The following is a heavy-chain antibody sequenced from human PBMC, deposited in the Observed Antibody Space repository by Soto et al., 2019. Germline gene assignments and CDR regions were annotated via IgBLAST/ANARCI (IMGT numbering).Heavy chain of an antibody. CDR2: IYYSGST. Sequence: SETLSLTCTVSGGSISSYYWSWIRQPPGKGLEWIGYIYYSGSTNYNPSLKSRVTISVDTSKNQFSLKLSSVTAADTAVYYCARAETGYCSGGSCYSWWFDYWGQGTLVTVSS. CDR3: ARAETGYCSGGSCYSWWFDY. D-gene: IGHD2-15*01. CDR1: GGSISSYY. J-gene: IGHJ4*02. V-gene: IGHV4-59*01.